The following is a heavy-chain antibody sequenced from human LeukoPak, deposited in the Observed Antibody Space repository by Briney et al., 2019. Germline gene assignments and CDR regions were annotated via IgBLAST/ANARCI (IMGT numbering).Heavy chain of an antibody. CDR1: GFTFSSFA. CDR2: ISGSGGST. CDR3: AKRGGLPPLDYYYYYMDV. J-gene: IGHJ6*03. D-gene: IGHD2-21*02. V-gene: IGHV3-23*01. Sequence: GGSLRLSCADSGFTFSSFAMSWVRQAPGKGLEWVSAISGSGGSTYYADSVKGRFTISRDNSKDTLYLQMNSLRAEDTAVYYCAKRGGLPPLDYYYYYMDVWGKGTTVTVSS.